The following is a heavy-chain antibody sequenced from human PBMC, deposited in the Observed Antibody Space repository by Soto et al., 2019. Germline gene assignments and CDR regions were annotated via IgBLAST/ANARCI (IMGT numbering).Heavy chain of an antibody. J-gene: IGHJ4*02. CDR1: GFIFSEST. V-gene: IGHV3-64D*06. Sequence: PGGSLRLSCSASGFIFSESTIYWVRQVPGKGLEAISAVSTSGRSTYYADSVKDRFTISRDNSKNTLFLQMGSLRPEDTAIYYCVKQAHGLDGVAFDYWGQGTQATVSS. CDR3: VKQAHGLDGVAFDY. CDR2: VSTSGRST. D-gene: IGHD2-15*01.